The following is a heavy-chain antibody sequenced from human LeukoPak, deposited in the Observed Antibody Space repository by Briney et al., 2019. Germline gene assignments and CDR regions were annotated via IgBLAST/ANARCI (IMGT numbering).Heavy chain of an antibody. CDR1: SGSINTSNYY. D-gene: IGHD6-13*01. V-gene: IGHV4-39*07. CDR2: IFYRGGT. J-gene: IGHJ6*03. CDR3: ARTTEAHSWRTRYYDYYMDV. Sequence: SETLSLTCTVSSGSINTSNYYWGWIRQPPGKGLEWIGNIFYRGGTYYSPSLKSRVTISLDTSKNQFSLKLSSVTAADTAVYYCARTTEAHSWRTRYYDYYMDVWGKGTTVTVSS.